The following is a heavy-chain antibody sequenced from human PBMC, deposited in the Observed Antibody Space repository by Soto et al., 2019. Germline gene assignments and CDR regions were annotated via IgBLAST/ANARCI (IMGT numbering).Heavy chain of an antibody. CDR3: YPLYDSSGYSRFDP. CDR2: ISSSSSYI. D-gene: IGHD3-22*01. V-gene: IGHV3-21*01. CDR1: GFTFSSYS. J-gene: IGHJ5*02. Sequence: GGSLRLSCAASGFTFSSYSMNWVRQAPGKGLEWVSSISSSSSYIYYADSVKGRFTISRDNAKNSLYLQMNSLRAEDTAVYYCYPLYDSSGYSRFDPWGQGTLVTVSS.